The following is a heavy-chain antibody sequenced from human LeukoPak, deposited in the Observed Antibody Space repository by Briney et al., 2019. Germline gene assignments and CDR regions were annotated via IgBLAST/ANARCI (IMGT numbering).Heavy chain of an antibody. Sequence: PSETLSLTCAVYGGSFSGYYWSWIRQPPGKGLEWIGEINHSGSTNHNPSLKSRVTISVDTSKNQFSLKLSSVTAADTAVYYCARARRRFDPWGQGTLVTVSS. CDR3: ARARRRFDP. CDR2: INHSGST. CDR1: GGSFSGYY. V-gene: IGHV4-34*01. J-gene: IGHJ5*02.